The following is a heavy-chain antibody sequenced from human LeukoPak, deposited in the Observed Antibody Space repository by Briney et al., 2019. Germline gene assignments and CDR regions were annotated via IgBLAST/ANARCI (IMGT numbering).Heavy chain of an antibody. CDR3: ARGPLIAAAGTW. D-gene: IGHD6-13*01. CDR2: IGTSGSTI. J-gene: IGHJ4*02. Sequence: GGSLRLSCAASGFTFSSYTMNWVRQAPGKGLEWVSYIGTSGSTIYYADSVKGRFTISRDNAKNSLYLQMNSLRAEDTAVYYCARGPLIAAAGTWWGQGTLVTVSS. V-gene: IGHV3-48*01. CDR1: GFTFSSYT.